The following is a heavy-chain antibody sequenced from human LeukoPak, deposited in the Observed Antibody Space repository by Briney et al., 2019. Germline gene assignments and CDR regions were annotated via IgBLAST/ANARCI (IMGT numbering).Heavy chain of an antibody. CDR1: GASISSSRYY. CDR3: APGSTGGNRASWFDP. V-gene: IGHV4-39*01. D-gene: IGHD2-8*02. CDR2: IHYTGGT. J-gene: IGHJ5*02. Sequence: WDTLSLTCTVSGASISSSRYYWASIRQPPGRGLEGIGSIHYTGGTYYNPSLKSRVTISVDTSKNQFSLRLSSVTAADTAVYHCAPGSTGGNRASWFDPWGQGTLVTVSS.